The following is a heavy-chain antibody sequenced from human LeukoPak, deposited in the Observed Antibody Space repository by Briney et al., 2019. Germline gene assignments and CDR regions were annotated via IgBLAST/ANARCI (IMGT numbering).Heavy chain of an antibody. Sequence: PGGSLRLSCAASGFTFSSYAMSWVRQAPGKGLEWVSAISGGGGSTYYADSVKGRFTISRDNSKNTLYLQMNSLRAEDTAVYYCAKDTGKRYYYDSSGYSFDYWGQGTLVTVSS. CDR3: AKDTGKRYYYDSSGYSFDY. V-gene: IGHV3-23*01. CDR1: GFTFSSYA. CDR2: ISGGGGST. J-gene: IGHJ4*02. D-gene: IGHD3-22*01.